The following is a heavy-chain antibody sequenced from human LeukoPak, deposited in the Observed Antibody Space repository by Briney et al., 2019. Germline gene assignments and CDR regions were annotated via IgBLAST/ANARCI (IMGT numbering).Heavy chain of an antibody. V-gene: IGHV4-39*01. CDR2: ICYSGST. CDR3: ARHAPNYYDSSGYYYVYFDY. D-gene: IGHD3-22*01. Sequence: SETLSLTCTVSGGSISSSSYYWGWIRQPPGKGLEWIVRICYSGSTYYNPSLKSRVTISAVTSKTQFSLKLSSVTAADTAVYYCARHAPNYYDSSGYYYVYFDYWGQGTLVTVSS. J-gene: IGHJ4*02. CDR1: GGSISSSSYY.